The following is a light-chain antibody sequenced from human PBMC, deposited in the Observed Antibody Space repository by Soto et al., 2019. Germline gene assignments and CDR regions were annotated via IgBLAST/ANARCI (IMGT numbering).Light chain of an antibody. CDR3: QQYNNSPT. J-gene: IGKJ1*01. CDR2: GAS. Sequence: EIEMTQSPATLSLAPGEILTLPCRASESVSTNLAWYQQKPGQAPRLLIDGASSRATGVPDRFSGSGSGTDFTLTISRLEPEDFAVYYCQQYNNSPTFGQGTKVDIK. V-gene: IGKV3D-15*01. CDR1: ESVSTN.